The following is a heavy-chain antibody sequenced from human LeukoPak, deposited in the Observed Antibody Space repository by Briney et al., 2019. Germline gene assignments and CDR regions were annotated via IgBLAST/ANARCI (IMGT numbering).Heavy chain of an antibody. CDR2: IYTSGST. CDR1: GDSISSYY. J-gene: IGHJ4*02. Sequence: PSETLSLTCTVSGDSISSYYWSWIRQPAGKGLEWIGRIYTSGSTNYNPSLKSRVTISLDTSKNQFSLKLSSVTAADTAVYYCARAGSGTYYKGFDYWGQGTLVTVSS. V-gene: IGHV4-4*07. D-gene: IGHD3-10*01. CDR3: ARAGSGTYYKGFDY.